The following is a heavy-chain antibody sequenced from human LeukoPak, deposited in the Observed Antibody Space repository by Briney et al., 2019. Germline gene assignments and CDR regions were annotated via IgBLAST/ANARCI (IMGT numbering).Heavy chain of an antibody. CDR3: ARGDYYDSSIDY. Sequence: ASVTVSCTASGYTSTSYGTSWVRQAPGQGLEWMGWISAYNGNTNYAQKLQGRVTMTTDTSTSTAYMELRSLRSEDTAVYYCARGDYYDSSIDYWGQGTLVTVSS. CDR1: GYTSTSYG. CDR2: ISAYNGNT. V-gene: IGHV1-18*01. J-gene: IGHJ4*02. D-gene: IGHD3-22*01.